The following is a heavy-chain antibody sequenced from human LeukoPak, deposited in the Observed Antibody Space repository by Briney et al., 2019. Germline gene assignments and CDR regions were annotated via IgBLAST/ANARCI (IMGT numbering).Heavy chain of an antibody. CDR2: ISWSNGSK. J-gene: IGHJ4*02. CDR1: GFTFDDYD. Sequence: GGSLRLSCAASGFTFDDYDMHWVRQAPGKGLEWVSGISWSNGSKGYADSVKGRFTISRDNAKNSLYLQMNSLRAEDTALYYCAKDIDDSSGYYLAFGYWGQGTLVTVSS. CDR3: AKDIDDSSGYYLAFGY. V-gene: IGHV3-9*01. D-gene: IGHD3-22*01.